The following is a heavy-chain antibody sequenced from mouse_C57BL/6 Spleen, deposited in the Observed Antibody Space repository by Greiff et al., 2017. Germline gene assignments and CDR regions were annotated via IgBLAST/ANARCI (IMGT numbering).Heavy chain of an antibody. D-gene: IGHD2-4*01. CDR2: INPNHGGT. J-gene: IGHJ4*01. V-gene: IGHV1-18*01. Sequence: EVQLQQSGPELVKPGASVKIPCKASGYTFTDYTMDWVKQSPGKSLEWIGDINPNHGGTIYNQKFKGKATLTVDKSSSTAYMELRSLTSEDTAVYYCARSVYYDYSGPYYALDYWGQGTSVTVSS. CDR1: GYTFTDYT. CDR3: ARSVYYDYSGPYYALDY.